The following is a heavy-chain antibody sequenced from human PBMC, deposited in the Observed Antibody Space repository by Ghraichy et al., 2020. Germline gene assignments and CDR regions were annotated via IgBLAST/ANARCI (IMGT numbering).Heavy chain of an antibody. D-gene: IGHD4-17*01. Sequence: GESLNISCAASGFTFDDYTMHWVRQAPGKGLEWVSLISWDGGSTYYADSVKGRFTISRDNSKNSLYLQMNSLRTEDTALYYCAKDNSRRVTTYGMDVWGQGTTVTVSS. CDR3: AKDNSRRVTTYGMDV. J-gene: IGHJ6*02. CDR2: ISWDGGST. V-gene: IGHV3-43*01. CDR1: GFTFDDYT.